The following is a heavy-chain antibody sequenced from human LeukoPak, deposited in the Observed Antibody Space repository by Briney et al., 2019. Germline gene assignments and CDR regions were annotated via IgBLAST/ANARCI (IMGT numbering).Heavy chain of an antibody. CDR1: GGSISSSNW. V-gene: IGHV4-4*02. D-gene: IGHD6-19*01. CDR2: IYHSGST. Sequence: SETLSLTCAVSGGSISSSNWWSWVRQPPGKGLEWIGEIYHSGSTNYNPSLKSRVTISVDTSKNQFSLKLSSVTAADTAVYYCARGGQWPWYYFDYWGQGTLVTVSS. CDR3: ARGGQWPWYYFDY. J-gene: IGHJ4*02.